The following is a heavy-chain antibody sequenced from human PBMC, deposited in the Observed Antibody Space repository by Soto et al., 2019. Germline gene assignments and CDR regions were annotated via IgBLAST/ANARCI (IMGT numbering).Heavy chain of an antibody. J-gene: IGHJ6*02. CDR2: ISGSGGST. Sequence: GGSLRLSCAASGFTFSSYAMSWVRQAPGKGLEWVSAISGSGGSTYYADSVKGRFTISRDNSKNTLYLQMNSLRAEDTAVYYCAKDRIARREGRRYYYGMDVWGQGTTVTVSS. D-gene: IGHD6-6*01. CDR1: GFTFSSYA. V-gene: IGHV3-23*01. CDR3: AKDRIARREGRRYYYGMDV.